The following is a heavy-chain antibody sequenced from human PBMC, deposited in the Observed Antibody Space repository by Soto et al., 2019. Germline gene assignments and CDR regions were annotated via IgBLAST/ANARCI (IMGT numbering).Heavy chain of an antibody. V-gene: IGHV4-34*01. J-gene: IGHJ5*02. CDR3: VRIRYQLPSAVLWLDP. D-gene: IGHD3-16*01. CDR1: GGFLSESY. Sequence: SETLSLACAVYGGFLSESYWTWIRQPPGKGLEWIGEINHVGGTNYNPSLKSRVTMSVDTSQNQFSLRLISVTAADTAIYFCVRIRYQLPSAVLWLDPWGQGTPV. CDR2: INHVGGT.